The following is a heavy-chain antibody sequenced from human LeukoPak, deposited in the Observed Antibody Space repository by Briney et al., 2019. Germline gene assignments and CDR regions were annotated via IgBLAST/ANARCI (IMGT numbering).Heavy chain of an antibody. D-gene: IGHD5-18*01. CDR2: IYSGGST. Sequence: GGSLRLSCAASGFTVSSNYMSWVRQAPGKGLEWVSVIYSGGSTYYADSVKGRFTISRDNSKNTLYLQMNSLRAEDTAVYYCARDQDTATGGGAFDIWGQGTMVTVSS. CDR3: ARDQDTATGGGAFDI. J-gene: IGHJ3*02. CDR1: GFTVSSNY. V-gene: IGHV3-53*01.